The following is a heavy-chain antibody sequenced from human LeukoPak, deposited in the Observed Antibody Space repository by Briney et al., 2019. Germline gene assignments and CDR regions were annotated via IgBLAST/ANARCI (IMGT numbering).Heavy chain of an antibody. CDR1: GYSFTTYC. J-gene: IGHJ4*02. D-gene: IGHD2-8*01. V-gene: IGHV5-51*01. CDR3: ARPVGLMVYAPDY. CDR2: IYPGDSDT. Sequence: GQSLKISCKGSGYSFTTYCIGWVRQMPGKGLEWMGIIYPGDSDTRYSPPFQGQVTISADKSINTAYLQWSSLKASDTAMYYCARPVGLMVYAPDYWGQGTLVTVSS.